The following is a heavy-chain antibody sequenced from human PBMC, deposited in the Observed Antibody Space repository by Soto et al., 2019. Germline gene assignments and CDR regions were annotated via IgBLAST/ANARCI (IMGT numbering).Heavy chain of an antibody. CDR1: GGSFSGYY. CDR3: ARGAYYGSGLNWYFDL. D-gene: IGHD3-10*01. CDR2: INHSGST. J-gene: IGHJ2*01. V-gene: IGHV4-34*01. Sequence: PSETLSLTYAVYGGSFSGYYWSWIRQPPGKGLEWIGEINHSGSTNYNPSLKSRVTISVDTSKNQFSLKLSSVTAADTAVYYCARGAYYGSGLNWYFDLWGRGTLVTVSS.